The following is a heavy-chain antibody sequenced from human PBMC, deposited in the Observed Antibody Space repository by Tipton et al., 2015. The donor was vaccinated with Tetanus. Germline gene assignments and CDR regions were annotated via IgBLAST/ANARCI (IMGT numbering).Heavy chain of an antibody. J-gene: IGHJ6*02. CDR3: AREMGSIAVAGHYYYYGMDV. CDR1: GYTFTSYD. Sequence: QLVQSGAEVKKPGASVKVSCKASGYTFTSYDINWVRQATGQGLEWMGWMNPNSGNTGYAQKFQGRVTMTRNTSISTAYMELSSLRSEDTAVYYCAREMGSIAVAGHYYYYGMDVWGQGTTVTVSS. D-gene: IGHD6-19*01. CDR2: MNPNSGNT. V-gene: IGHV1-8*01.